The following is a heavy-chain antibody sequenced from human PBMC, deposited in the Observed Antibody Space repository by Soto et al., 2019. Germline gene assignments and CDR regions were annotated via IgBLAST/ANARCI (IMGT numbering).Heavy chain of an antibody. D-gene: IGHD1-1*01. CDR3: ARGRTGTTSYFDY. CDR1: VYTFTRYY. V-gene: IGHV1-2*02. J-gene: IGHJ4*02. CDR2: INPNSGGT. Sequence: ASVTVSCKASVYTFTRYYLHWVRQAPGQGLEWMGWINPNSGGTNYAQKCQGRVTMTRDTSISTAYMELSRLRSDDTAVYYCARGRTGTTSYFDYWGQGNLVTAPQ.